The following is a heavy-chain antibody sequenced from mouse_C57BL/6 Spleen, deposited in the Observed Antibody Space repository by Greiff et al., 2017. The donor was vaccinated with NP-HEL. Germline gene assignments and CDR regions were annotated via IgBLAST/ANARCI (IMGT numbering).Heavy chain of an antibody. D-gene: IGHD3-2*02. J-gene: IGHJ3*01. CDR2: IDPSDSET. Sequence: QVQLKQSGAELVRPGSSVKLSCKASGYTFTSYWMHWVKQRPIQGLEWIGNIDPSDSETHYNQKFKDKATLTVDKSSSTAYMQLSSLTSEDSAVYYCARMGAQATPFAYWGQGTLVTVSA. V-gene: IGHV1-52*01. CDR3: ARMGAQATPFAY. CDR1: GYTFTSYW.